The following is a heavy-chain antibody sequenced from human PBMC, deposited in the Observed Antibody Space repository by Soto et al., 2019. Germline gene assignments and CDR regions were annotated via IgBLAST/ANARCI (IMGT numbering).Heavy chain of an antibody. D-gene: IGHD3-10*01. Sequence: PSETLSLTCAVYGGSFSGYYWSWIRQPPGKGLEWIGEINHSGSTNYNPSLKSRVTISVDTSKNQFSLKLSSVTAADTAVYYCARRVLWFGELLSYGMDVWGQGTTFTVSS. CDR1: GGSFSGYY. CDR3: ARRVLWFGELLSYGMDV. CDR2: INHSGST. J-gene: IGHJ6*02. V-gene: IGHV4-34*01.